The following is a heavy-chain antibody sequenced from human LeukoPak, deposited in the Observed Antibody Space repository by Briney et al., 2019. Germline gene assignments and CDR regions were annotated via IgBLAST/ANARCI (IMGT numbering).Heavy chain of an antibody. CDR1: GGSISSGDYY. V-gene: IGHV4-30-4*08. CDR3: ARGGTGWFDP. Sequence: SETLSLTCTVSGGSISSGDYYWSWIRQPLGKGLEGIGNIYYSGSTYYNPSLKSRVTISVDTSKNQFSLKLSSVTAADTAVYYCARGGTGWFDPWGQGTLVTVSS. CDR2: IYYSGST. D-gene: IGHD1-26*01. J-gene: IGHJ5*02.